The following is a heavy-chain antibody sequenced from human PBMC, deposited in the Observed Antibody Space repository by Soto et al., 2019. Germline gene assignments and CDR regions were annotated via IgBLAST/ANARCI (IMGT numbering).Heavy chain of an antibody. CDR1: GFSVSSGSYY. D-gene: IGHD3-22*01. CDR3: ATGRYDSSGYYSPPWLDY. V-gene: IGHV4-61*01. Sequence: SETLSLTWTVSGFSVSSGSYYWSWIRQPPGKGLEWIGYIYYSGSTNYNPSLKSRVTISVDTSKNQFSLKLSSVTAADTAVYYCATGRYDSSGYYSPPWLDYWGQGTLVTVSS. CDR2: IYYSGST. J-gene: IGHJ4*02.